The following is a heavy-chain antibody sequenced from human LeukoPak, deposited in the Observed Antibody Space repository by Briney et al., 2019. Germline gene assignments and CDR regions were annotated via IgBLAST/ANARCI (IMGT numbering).Heavy chain of an antibody. V-gene: IGHV3-7*01. Sequence: GGSLRLSCAASGFTFSSYWMSWVRQAPGKGLEWVANVKQDGSEKYYVDSVKGRFTISRDNAKNSLYLQMNSLRAEDTAVYYCARDYTKSRGWNCFDYWGQGTLVTVSS. CDR3: ARDYTKSRGWNCFDY. J-gene: IGHJ5*01. D-gene: IGHD6-19*01. CDR1: GFTFSSYW. CDR2: VKQDGSEK.